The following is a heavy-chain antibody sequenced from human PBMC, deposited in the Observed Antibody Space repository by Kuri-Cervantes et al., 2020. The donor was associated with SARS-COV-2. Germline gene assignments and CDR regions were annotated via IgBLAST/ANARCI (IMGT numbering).Heavy chain of an antibody. CDR3: ANLRITIFGVRAFDI. V-gene: IGHV1-2*02. CDR2: INPNSGGT. D-gene: IGHD3-3*01. J-gene: IGHJ3*02. Sequence: ASVKVSCKASGYTFTGYNMHWVRQAPGQGLEWMGWINPNSGGTNYAQKFQGRVTMTRDTSISTAYMELSRLRSDDTAVYYCANLRITIFGVRAFDIWGQGTMVTVSS. CDR1: GYTFTGYN.